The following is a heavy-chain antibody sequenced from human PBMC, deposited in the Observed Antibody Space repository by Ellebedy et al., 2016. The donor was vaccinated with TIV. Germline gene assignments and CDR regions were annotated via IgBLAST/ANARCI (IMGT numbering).Heavy chain of an antibody. J-gene: IGHJ4*02. CDR1: GAAISTGDYY. CDR2: IYYSGST. CDR3: ARGTLNYGIDY. V-gene: IGHV4-61*08. D-gene: IGHD4-17*01. Sequence: MPSETLSLTCIVSGAAISTGDYYWSWIRQPPGKGPEWIGYIYYSGSTDYNPSLKSRVTISVDTSKNQFSLKLSSVTAADTAVYYCARGTLNYGIDYWGQGTLVTVSS.